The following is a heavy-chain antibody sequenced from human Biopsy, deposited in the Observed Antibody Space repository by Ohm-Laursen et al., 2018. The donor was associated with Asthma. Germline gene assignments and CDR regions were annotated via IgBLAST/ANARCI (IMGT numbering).Heavy chain of an antibody. Sequence: SLRLSCAASGFTFSGYTMNWVRQAPGKGLEWVSSITSSSSYIFYADSVKGRFTISRDNPRNSLYLQMNSLRAEDTAVYYCARDAPTEGYIDYWGQGTLVTVSS. J-gene: IGHJ4*02. CDR1: GFTFSGYT. V-gene: IGHV3-21*01. D-gene: IGHD1-1*01. CDR3: ARDAPTEGYIDY. CDR2: ITSSSSYI.